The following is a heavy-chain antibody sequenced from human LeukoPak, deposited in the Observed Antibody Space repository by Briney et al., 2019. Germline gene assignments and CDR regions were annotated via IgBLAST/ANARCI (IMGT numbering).Heavy chain of an antibody. D-gene: IGHD1-26*01. Sequence: SETLSLTCTVSGGSISSSSYYWGWIRQPPGKGLEWIGYVYYSGSTNYNPSLKSRVTISVDTSKNQFSLKLSSVTAADTAVYYCARGYSENYGPLDAFDIWGQGTMVTVSS. J-gene: IGHJ3*02. V-gene: IGHV4-61*05. CDR1: GGSISSSSYY. CDR2: VYYSGST. CDR3: ARGYSENYGPLDAFDI.